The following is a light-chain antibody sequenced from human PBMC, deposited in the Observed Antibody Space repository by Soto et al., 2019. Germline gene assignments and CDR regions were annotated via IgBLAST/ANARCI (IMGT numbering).Light chain of an antibody. CDR2: GAS. CDR1: QSVGSIY. V-gene: IGKV3-20*01. Sequence: DIVLTQSPGTLSLSPGERATLSCRASQSVGSIYLAWYQQKPGQAPRLLIHGASNRASGIPDRFSGSGSGTDFTITISRLEPEDFAVYYCQQYGSSPRTFGQGTKVEIK. CDR3: QQYGSSPRT. J-gene: IGKJ1*01.